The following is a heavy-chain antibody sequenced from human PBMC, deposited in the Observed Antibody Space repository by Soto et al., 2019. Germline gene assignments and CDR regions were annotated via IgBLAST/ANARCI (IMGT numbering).Heavy chain of an antibody. Sequence: EVQVVEWGGGLEQPGRSLRLSCAASGFSFDDYAMHWVRQAPGKGLEWVSCISWNSGNIVYSDSVKGRFTISRDNAKNYLSLQMNSPRAEDTALYYCTKGSSTSCFSPLDHWGQGTLVTVSS. CDR2: ISWNSGNI. CDR1: GFSFDDYA. D-gene: IGHD2-2*01. J-gene: IGHJ4*02. V-gene: IGHV3-9*01. CDR3: TKGSSTSCFSPLDH.